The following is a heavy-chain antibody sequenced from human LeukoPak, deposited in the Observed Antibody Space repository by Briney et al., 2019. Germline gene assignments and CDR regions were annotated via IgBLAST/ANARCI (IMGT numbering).Heavy chain of an antibody. CDR2: ISGSGGST. V-gene: IGHV3-23*01. CDR1: GFTFSSYA. CDR3: AKDRVLRFLEWNDAFDI. Sequence: PGGSLRLSCAASGFTFSSYAMTWVRQAPGKGLEWVSAISGSGGSTYYADSVKGRLTISRDNSKNTLYLQMNSLRAEDTAVYYCAKDRVLRFLEWNDAFDIWGQGTMVTVSS. J-gene: IGHJ3*02. D-gene: IGHD3-3*01.